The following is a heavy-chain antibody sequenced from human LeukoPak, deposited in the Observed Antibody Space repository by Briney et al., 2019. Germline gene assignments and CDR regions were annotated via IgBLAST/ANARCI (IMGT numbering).Heavy chain of an antibody. Sequence: ASVKVSCKASGYTFTTYGINWVRQAPGQGLEWMGWISTYDGGTNYAQKFRDRVTMLRDTSTSTAYIELRSLRSDDTAVYYCATSRNEASELSVSSGYDFDYWGQGTLVTVSS. D-gene: IGHD5-12*01. CDR3: ATSRNEASELSVSSGYDFDY. V-gene: IGHV1-18*01. CDR1: GYTFTTYG. J-gene: IGHJ4*02. CDR2: ISTYDGGT.